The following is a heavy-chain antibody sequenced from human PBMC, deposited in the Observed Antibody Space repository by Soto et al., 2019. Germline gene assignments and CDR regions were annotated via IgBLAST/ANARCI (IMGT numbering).Heavy chain of an antibody. V-gene: IGHV3-13*05. CDR1: GFTFSSYD. Sequence: LRLSCAASGFTFSSYDMHWVRQATGKGLEWVSAIGTAGDPYYPGSVKGRFTISRENAKNSLYLQMNSLRAGDTAVYYCARGSHCSSTSCYTERYYYYGMDVWGQGTTVTVAS. CDR2: IGTAGDP. CDR3: ARGSHCSSTSCYTERYYYYGMDV. D-gene: IGHD2-2*02. J-gene: IGHJ6*02.